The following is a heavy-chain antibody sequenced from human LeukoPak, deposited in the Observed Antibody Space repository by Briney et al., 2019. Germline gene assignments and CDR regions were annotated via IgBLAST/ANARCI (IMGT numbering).Heavy chain of an antibody. CDR2: IYYSGSI. CDR1: VGSISTSSYY. Sequence: SQTLSLTCTVSVGSISTSSYYWGWIRQPPGRGLEWIGSIYYSGSIYYNPSLKSRVTISLDTSKHQFSLKLSSVTAADTAVYYCTFNLGSGSYAFDIWGQGTMVTVSS. D-gene: IGHD3-10*01. V-gene: IGHV4-39*07. CDR3: TFNLGSGSYAFDI. J-gene: IGHJ3*02.